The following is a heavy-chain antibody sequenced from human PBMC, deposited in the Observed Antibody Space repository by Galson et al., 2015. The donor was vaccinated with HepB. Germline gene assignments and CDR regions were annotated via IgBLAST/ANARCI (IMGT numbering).Heavy chain of an antibody. CDR3: ARGRTHDYGDYFDC. J-gene: IGHJ4*02. CDR2: IYTGGDT. CDR1: GFTVSSNY. Sequence: SLRLSCAASGFTVSSNYMSWVRQAPGKGLEWVSVIYTGGDTFYADSVKGRFTISRDNSKNTLYPQMNSLRAEDTALYYCARGRTHDYGDYFDCWGQGTLVTVSS. D-gene: IGHD4-17*01. V-gene: IGHV3-53*01.